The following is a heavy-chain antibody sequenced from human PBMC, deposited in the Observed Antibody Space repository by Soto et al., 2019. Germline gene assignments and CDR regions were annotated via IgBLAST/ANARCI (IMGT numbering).Heavy chain of an antibody. CDR2: IDIGKGKK. J-gene: IGHJ4*02. Sequence: QVQFAQSGAEVKKPGASVKISCKASGYTFNDHGIHWVRQAPGQGLEWMGWIDIGKGKKKYSANFQGRVAITRDTSASTVYMELSSLKSEDSGVYYCARDLVRGSLYPDFDYWGQGTLVIVSS. CDR3: ARDLVRGSLYPDFDY. CDR1: GYTFNDHG. V-gene: IGHV1-3*04. D-gene: IGHD1-26*01.